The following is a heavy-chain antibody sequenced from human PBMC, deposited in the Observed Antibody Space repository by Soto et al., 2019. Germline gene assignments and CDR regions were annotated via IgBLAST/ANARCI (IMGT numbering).Heavy chain of an antibody. V-gene: IGHV4-34*01. CDR1: GGSFSDYS. J-gene: IGHJ4*02. D-gene: IGHD6-19*01. CDR2: INHSGAT. Sequence: PSKTLSLTCAVYGGSFSDYSWTWIRQTPGKGLEWLGEINHSGATNYNPSLKGRVSISIDTWRKQFSLKLNSVTAADTAVYYCARGQWLDNFWGQGTQVTVS. CDR3: ARGQWLDNF.